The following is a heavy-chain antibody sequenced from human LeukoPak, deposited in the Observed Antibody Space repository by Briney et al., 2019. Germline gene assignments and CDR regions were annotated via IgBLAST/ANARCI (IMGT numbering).Heavy chain of an antibody. CDR1: GFTFNNAW. D-gene: IGHD3-3*01. V-gene: IGHV3-15*01. CDR3: RGFWSGYPTYYMDV. Sequence: GGSLRLSCAASGFTFNNAWMSWVRQAPGKGLEWVGRIKSETDGGATDYAAPVKGRFTISRDDSKNTLYLQINGLKTEDTAVYYCRGFWSGYPTYYMDVWGKGTTVTVSS. J-gene: IGHJ6*03. CDR2: IKSETDGGAT.